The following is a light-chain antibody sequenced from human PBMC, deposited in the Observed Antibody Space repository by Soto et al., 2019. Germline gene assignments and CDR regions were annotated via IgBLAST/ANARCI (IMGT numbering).Light chain of an antibody. CDR1: QSVTSTS. CDR2: GAS. J-gene: IGKJ1*01. CDR3: QQYATPPET. V-gene: IGKV3-20*01. Sequence: EIVLTQSPGTLSLSPGERATLSCRASQSVTSTSLAWYQQKPGQAPRLLIYGASSRATDIPDRFSGSGSGTVFTLIISRLEPEDFAVYYCQQYATPPETVGQGTKVEIK.